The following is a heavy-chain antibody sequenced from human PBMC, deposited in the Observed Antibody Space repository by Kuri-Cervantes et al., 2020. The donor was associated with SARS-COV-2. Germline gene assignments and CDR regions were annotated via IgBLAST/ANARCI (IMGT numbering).Heavy chain of an antibody. D-gene: IGHD6-19*01. Sequence: ESLKISCAVYGGSFSGYYWSWIRQPPGKGLEWIGEINHSGSTNYNPSLKSRVTISVDTSKNQFSLKLSSVTAADTAVYYCARTGGRSGWYVYWGQGTLVTVSS. CDR3: ARTGGRSGWYVY. CDR2: INHSGST. J-gene: IGHJ4*02. V-gene: IGHV4-34*01. CDR1: GGSFSGYY.